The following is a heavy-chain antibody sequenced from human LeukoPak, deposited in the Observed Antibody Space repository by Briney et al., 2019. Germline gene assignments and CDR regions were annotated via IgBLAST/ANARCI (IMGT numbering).Heavy chain of an antibody. J-gene: IGHJ4*02. V-gene: IGHV3-72*01. CDR2: TRNKANSYTT. CDR3: ASLRTRLNY. CDR1: GFTFSDHY. Sequence: GGSLRLSCAASGFTFSDHYMDWVRQAPGKGLEWVGRTRNKANSYTTEYAASVKGRFTISRDDSKNSLYLQMNSLKTEDTAVYYCASLRTRLNYWGQGTLVTVSS. D-gene: IGHD3/OR15-3a*01.